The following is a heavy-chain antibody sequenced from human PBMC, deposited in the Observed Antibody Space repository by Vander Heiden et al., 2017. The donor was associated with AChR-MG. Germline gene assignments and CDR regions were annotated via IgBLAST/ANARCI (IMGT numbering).Heavy chain of an antibody. CDR3: ARDRLKVVAAIYVYYYYMDV. J-gene: IGHJ6*03. V-gene: IGHV3-11*01. CDR2: ISSSGSTI. D-gene: IGHD2-15*01. CDR1: GFTFSDYY. Sequence: QVPLVESGGGLVKPGGSLRLSCAASGFTFSDYYMSWIRQAPGKGLEWVSYISSSGSTIYYADSVKGRFTISRDNAKNSLYLQMNSLRAEDTAVYYCARDRLKVVAAIYVYYYYMDVWGKGTTVTVSS.